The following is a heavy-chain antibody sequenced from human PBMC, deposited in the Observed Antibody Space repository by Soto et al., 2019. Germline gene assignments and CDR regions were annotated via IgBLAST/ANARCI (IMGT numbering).Heavy chain of an antibody. Sequence: QIQLVQSGAEVKKPGASVKVSCKASGYTFTSYAIGWVRQAPGQGLEWMGWISAYNGNTNYAQKFQGRVTMTTDSPTSTAYMEVRVLRSDDTAVYYCARGSGGLLWYGEQLDIWGQGTLVTVSS. CDR2: ISAYNGNT. CDR3: ARGSGGLLWYGEQLDI. V-gene: IGHV1-18*01. CDR1: GYTFTSYA. D-gene: IGHD3-10*01. J-gene: IGHJ4*02.